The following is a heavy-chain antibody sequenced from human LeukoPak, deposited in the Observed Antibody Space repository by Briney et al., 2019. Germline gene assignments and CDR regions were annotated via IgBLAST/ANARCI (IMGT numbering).Heavy chain of an antibody. D-gene: IGHD3-22*01. CDR1: GYTFTSYG. CDR3: ARDRSMIVVVMPFDY. V-gene: IGHV1-18*01. CDR2: ISAYNGNT. J-gene: IGHJ4*02. Sequence: AASVKVSCKASGYTFTSYGISWVRQAPGQGLEWMGWISAYNGNTNYAQKLLGRVTMTTDTSTSTAYMELRSLRSDDTAVYYCARDRSMIVVVMPFDYWGQGTLVTVSS.